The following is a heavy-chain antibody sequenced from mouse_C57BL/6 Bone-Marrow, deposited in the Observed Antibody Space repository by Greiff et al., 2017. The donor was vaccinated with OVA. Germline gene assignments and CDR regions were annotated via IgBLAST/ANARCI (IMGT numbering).Heavy chain of an antibody. CDR2: ISNGGGST. J-gene: IGHJ4*01. CDR1: GFTFSDYY. V-gene: IGHV5-12*01. CDR3: ARGDGYAKDYYAMDY. D-gene: IGHD2-2*01. Sequence: EVKLMESGGGLVQPGGSLKLSCAASGFTFSDYYMYWVRQTPEKRLEWVAYISNGGGSTYYPDTVKGRFTISRDNAKNTLYLQMSRLKSEDTAMYYCARGDGYAKDYYAMDYWGQGTSVTVSS.